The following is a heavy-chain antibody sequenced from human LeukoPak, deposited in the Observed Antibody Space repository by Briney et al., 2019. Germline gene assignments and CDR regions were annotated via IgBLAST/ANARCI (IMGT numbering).Heavy chain of an antibody. CDR3: TRPQYGDYVAFDI. D-gene: IGHD4-17*01. V-gene: IGHV3-73*01. J-gene: IGHJ3*02. Sequence: GGSLRLSCAASGFTFSASAMHWVRQASGKGLEWVGRIRSKANSYATAYAASVKGRLTISRDDSKNTADLQMNSLKTEDTAVYYCTRPQYGDYVAFDIWGQGTMVTVSS. CDR1: GFTFSASA. CDR2: IRSKANSYAT.